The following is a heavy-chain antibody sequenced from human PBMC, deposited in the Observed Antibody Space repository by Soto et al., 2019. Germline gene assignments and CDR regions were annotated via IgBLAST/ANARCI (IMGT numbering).Heavy chain of an antibody. J-gene: IGHJ4*02. D-gene: IGHD3-10*01. V-gene: IGHV1-2*04. CDR2: INPNSGGT. CDR3: ARVGIGSGYLN. CDR1: GYSFTVDP. Sequence: ASVNGSRKASGYSFTVDPMHCVRNNPGQGLEWMGWINPNSGGTNDAQKFQGWVTMTRDTSISTAYMELSRLRSDDTSVYYCARVGIGSGYLNCAQGTLVTVSS.